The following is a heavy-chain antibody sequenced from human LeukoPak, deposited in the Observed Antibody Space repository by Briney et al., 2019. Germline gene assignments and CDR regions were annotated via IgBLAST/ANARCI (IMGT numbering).Heavy chain of an antibody. CDR2: IYSGGST. V-gene: IGHV3-53*01. J-gene: IGHJ3*02. Sequence: PGGSLRFSCAASGFTVSSNYMNWVRQAPGKGLEWVSVIYSGGSTFYADSVEGRFTISKDNSNNTLYLQMNSLRAEDTAMYYCAREYYDNSGGEDAFDIWGPGTMVTVSS. CDR1: GFTVSSNY. D-gene: IGHD3-22*01. CDR3: AREYYDNSGGEDAFDI.